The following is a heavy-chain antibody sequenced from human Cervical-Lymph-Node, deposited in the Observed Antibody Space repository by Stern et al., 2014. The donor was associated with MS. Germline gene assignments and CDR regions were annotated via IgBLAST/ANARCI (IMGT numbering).Heavy chain of an antibody. D-gene: IGHD6-13*01. J-gene: IGHJ6*02. CDR1: GFTFSSYG. CDR2: IWYDGSNK. CDR3: ARSSSPSPYYYYGMDV. Sequence: VQLVESGGGVVQPGRSLRLSCAASGFTFSSYGMHWVRQAPGKGLEWVAVIWYDGSNKYYADSVNGRFTISRDNSKNTLYLQMNSLRAEDTAVYYCARSSSPSPYYYYGMDVWGQGTTVTVSS. V-gene: IGHV3-33*01.